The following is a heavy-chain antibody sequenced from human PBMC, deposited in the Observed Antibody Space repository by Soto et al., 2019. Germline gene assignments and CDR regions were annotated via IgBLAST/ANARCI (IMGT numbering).Heavy chain of an antibody. J-gene: IGHJ6*02. CDR1: GYLFTTYS. CDR2: IDPSDGST. V-gene: IGHV1-46*01. D-gene: IGHD6-6*01. CDR3: TKVFVTRQLPNHLYSGMDV. Sequence: QEHLVQSGTEVKKPGASVTISCQASGYLFTTYSMHWVRQVPGQALQWMGIIDPSDGSTIYAQQFQDRLTLTRDTSTNTVYMDRTSLRSEDTAMYYCTKVFVTRQLPNHLYSGMDVWGQGTTVIVSS.